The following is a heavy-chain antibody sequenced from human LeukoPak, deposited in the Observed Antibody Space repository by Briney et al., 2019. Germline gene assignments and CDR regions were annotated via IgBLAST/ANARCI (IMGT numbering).Heavy chain of an antibody. J-gene: IGHJ4*02. Sequence: GASVKVSCKASGYTFTGYYMHWVRQAPGQGLEWMGWINPNSGGTNYAQKFQGRVTMTRDTSISTAYMELSRLRSDDTAVCYCARAGGWLQSPFDYWGQGTLVTVSS. V-gene: IGHV1-2*02. D-gene: IGHD5-24*01. CDR3: ARAGGWLQSPFDY. CDR1: GYTFTGYY. CDR2: INPNSGGT.